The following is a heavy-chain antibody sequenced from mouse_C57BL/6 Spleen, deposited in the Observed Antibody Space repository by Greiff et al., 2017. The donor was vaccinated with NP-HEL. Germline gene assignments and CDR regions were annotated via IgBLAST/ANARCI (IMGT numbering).Heavy chain of an antibody. CDR2: IDPEDGDT. CDR3: TPFYYGNYPYATDY. D-gene: IGHD2-1*01. Sequence: EVQLQQSGAELVRPGASVKLSCTASGFNIKDYYMHWVKQRPEQGLEWIGRIDPEDGDTEYAPKFQGKATMTADTSSNTAYLQLSSLTSEDTAVYYCTPFYYGNYPYATDYWGQGTSVTVSS. J-gene: IGHJ4*01. CDR1: GFNIKDYY. V-gene: IGHV14-1*01.